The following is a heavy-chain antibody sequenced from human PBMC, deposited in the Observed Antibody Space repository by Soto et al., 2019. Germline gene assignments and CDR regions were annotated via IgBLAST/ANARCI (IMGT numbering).Heavy chain of an antibody. Sequence: ASVKVSCKASGGTFSSYTISWVRQAPGQGLEWMGRIIPILGIANYAQKFQGRVTITADKSTSTAYMELSSLRSEDTAVYYCARDKLDYGDLHFDYWGQGTLVTVSS. CDR3: ARDKLDYGDLHFDY. CDR2: IIPILGIA. V-gene: IGHV1-69*04. J-gene: IGHJ4*02. CDR1: GGTFSSYT. D-gene: IGHD4-17*01.